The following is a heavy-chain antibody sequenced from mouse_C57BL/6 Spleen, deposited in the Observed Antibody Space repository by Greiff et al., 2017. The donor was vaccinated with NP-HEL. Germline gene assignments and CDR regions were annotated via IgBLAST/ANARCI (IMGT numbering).Heavy chain of an antibody. Sequence: EVQGVESGGDLVKPGGSLKLSCAASGFTFSSYGMSWVRQTPDKRLEWVATISSGGSYTYYPDSVKGRFTISRDNAKNTLYLQMSSLKSEDTAMYYCARQEGPTGGFDYWGQSTTLTVSS. CDR1: GFTFSSYG. V-gene: IGHV5-6*01. D-gene: IGHD4-1*01. CDR3: ARQEGPTGGFDY. CDR2: ISSGGSYT. J-gene: IGHJ2*01.